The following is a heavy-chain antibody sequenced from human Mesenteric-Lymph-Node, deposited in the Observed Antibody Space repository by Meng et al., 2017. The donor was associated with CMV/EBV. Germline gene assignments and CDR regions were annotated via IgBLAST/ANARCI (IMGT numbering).Heavy chain of an antibody. V-gene: IGHV3-53*01. J-gene: IGHJ1*01. CDR1: GFSFSSYA. CDR3: ARGEDGERDVVYFQH. CDR2: IYSGGST. D-gene: IGHD3-10*01. Sequence: GESLKISCAASGFSFSSYAMSWVRQAPGKGLEWVSLIYSGGSTYYADSVKGRFTISRDNSKNTLFLQMNSLRAEDTAVYYCARGEDGERDVVYFQHWGQGTLVTVSS.